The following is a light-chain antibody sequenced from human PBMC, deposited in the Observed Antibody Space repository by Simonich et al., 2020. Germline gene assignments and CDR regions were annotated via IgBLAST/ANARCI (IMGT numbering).Light chain of an antibody. CDR1: ISDVGSYNL. CDR3: CSYAGSSTWV. Sequence: QSALTQPASVSGSPGQSITISCTGTISDVGSYNLVSWYQQHPGKAPKLMIYEGSKRPSGVSNRFSGSKSGNTASLTSSGLQAEDEADYYCCSYAGSSTWVFGGGTKLTVL. CDR2: EGS. J-gene: IGLJ2*01. V-gene: IGLV2-23*01.